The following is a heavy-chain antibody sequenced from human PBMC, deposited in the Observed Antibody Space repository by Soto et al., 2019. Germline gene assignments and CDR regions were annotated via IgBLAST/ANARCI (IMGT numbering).Heavy chain of an antibody. CDR2: ISSSGTTT. D-gene: IGHD1-1*01. V-gene: IGHV3-11*01. J-gene: IGHJ4*02. Sequence: VQLVESGGDLVKPGGSLRLSCVASGFSLSDYYMGWLRQAPGQGLEWVGYISSSGTTTFNVDSVKGRFTISRDNAKNSLFLQMKSVKVEDTAMYYCARVVGRRFLDYWGQGTLVTVSS. CDR1: GFSLSDYY. CDR3: ARVVGRRFLDY.